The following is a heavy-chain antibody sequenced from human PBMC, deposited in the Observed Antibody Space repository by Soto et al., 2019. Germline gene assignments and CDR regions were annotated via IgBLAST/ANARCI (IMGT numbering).Heavy chain of an antibody. V-gene: IGHV4-39*07. CDR2: IYYSGST. Sequence: HSCTLSLTCAVSGGTISSSSYYLGWNRQPPGKGLEWIGYIYYSGSTYYNPSLKSRVTISVDTSKNQFSLKLSSVTAADTAVYYCARYSSSWSPFDYWGQRTLVTVSS. CDR1: GGTISSSSYY. J-gene: IGHJ4*02. D-gene: IGHD6-13*01. CDR3: ARYSSSWSPFDY.